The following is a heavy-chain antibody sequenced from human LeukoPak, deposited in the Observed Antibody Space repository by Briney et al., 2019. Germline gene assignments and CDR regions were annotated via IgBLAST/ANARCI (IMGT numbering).Heavy chain of an antibody. J-gene: IGHJ4*02. Sequence: PGESLKISCKVSGYSFTDYWIGWVRQMPGKGLEWVGIIYPSDSDAKYSPSFQGHVSISADKSITTAYLQWSSLKASDTAMYYCARPGRGALFEYWGQRTLVTVSS. V-gene: IGHV5-51*01. D-gene: IGHD3-10*01. CDR3: ARPGRGALFEY. CDR2: IYPSDSDA. CDR1: GYSFTDYW.